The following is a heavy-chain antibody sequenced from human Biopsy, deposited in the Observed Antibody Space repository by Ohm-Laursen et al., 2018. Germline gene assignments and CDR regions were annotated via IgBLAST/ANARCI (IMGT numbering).Heavy chain of an antibody. CDR2: RIPYFNTI. V-gene: IGHV1-69*13. Sequence: GASVKVSCKASGVTFDTYAFGWVRQAPGQGLEWMGGRIPYFNTIYYARNFQDRAVITADRSARTTDMQLSGLRPDDTAVYYCARDNDKTLLSHYQHTMDVWGPGTTVSV. D-gene: IGHD1-26*01. CDR1: GVTFDTYA. CDR3: ARDNDKTLLSHYQHTMDV. J-gene: IGHJ6*02.